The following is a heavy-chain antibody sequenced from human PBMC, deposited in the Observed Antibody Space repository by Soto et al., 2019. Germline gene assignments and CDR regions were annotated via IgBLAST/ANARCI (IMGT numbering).Heavy chain of an antibody. CDR1: GFTFRSYG. J-gene: IGHJ4*01. Sequence: QVQMVESGGGVVQPGRSLSLSCAGSGFTFRSYGSHWVRQAPGKGLEWVAVISHDGSKTYYTGSVEGRFTISRDNFKNALYLQMDSLRTEDTCMYYCAKGDLDTCMAMAFDKWGHGTLVTVSS. D-gene: IGHD5-18*01. CDR2: ISHDGSKT. V-gene: IGHV3-30*18. CDR3: AKGDLDTCMAMAFDK.